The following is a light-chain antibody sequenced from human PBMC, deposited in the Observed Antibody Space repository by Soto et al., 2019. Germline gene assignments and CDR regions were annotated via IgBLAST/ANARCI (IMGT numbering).Light chain of an antibody. CDR1: SSDVGKYDY. CDR2: EDT. Sequence: QSALTQPPSASGSPGQSVTISCTGTSSDVGKYDYVSWFLHHPGKAPKLIIYEDTKRPSGVSNRFSGSKSGNMASLTISGLQAEDEADYYCCAFTSAGTWVFGGGTKLTVL. V-gene: IGLV2-23*01. CDR3: CAFTSAGTWV. J-gene: IGLJ3*02.